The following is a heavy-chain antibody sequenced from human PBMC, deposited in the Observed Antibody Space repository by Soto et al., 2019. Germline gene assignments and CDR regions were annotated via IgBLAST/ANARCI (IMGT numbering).Heavy chain of an antibody. CDR3: AKDILTGYYTSDYYYYGMDV. J-gene: IGHJ6*02. V-gene: IGHV3-23*01. CDR2: ISGSGGST. CDR1: GFTFSSYA. D-gene: IGHD3-9*01. Sequence: GGSLRLSCAASGFTFSSYAMSWVRQAPGKGLEWVSAISGSGGSTYYADSVKGRFTISRDNSKNTLYLQMNSLRAEETAVYYCAKDILTGYYTSDYYYYGMDVWGQGTTVTVSS.